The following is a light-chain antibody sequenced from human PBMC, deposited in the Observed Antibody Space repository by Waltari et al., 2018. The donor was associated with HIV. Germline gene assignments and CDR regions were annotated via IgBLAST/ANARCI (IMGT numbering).Light chain of an antibody. Sequence: DIQLTQSPSSLSASLGDKVVITCRASQSISTYVNWYQQRSGRAPNLLIYAASTLQNGVPSRFTGDVSGTDFTLTINGLQVEDFATYYCQQSFSRVTFGPGTKVHV. CDR3: QQSFSRVT. CDR1: QSISTY. CDR2: AAS. V-gene: IGKV1-39*01. J-gene: IGKJ3*01.